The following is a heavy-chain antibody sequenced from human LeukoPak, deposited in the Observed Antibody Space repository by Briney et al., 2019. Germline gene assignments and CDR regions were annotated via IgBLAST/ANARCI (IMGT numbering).Heavy chain of an antibody. J-gene: IGHJ4*02. CDR2: ISGRGGST. V-gene: IGHV3-23*01. CDR1: DFTFGDFA. D-gene: IGHD3-22*01. Sequence: GGSLRLSCTGYDFTFGDFAVTWVRQAPAKGLEWVSGISGRGGSTYYADSVKGRFTISRDNSKNTLYLQMNSLRAEDTAVYYCAKDRQARGSSGYYGGVNFDFWGQGTLVTVSS. CDR3: AKDRQARGSSGYYGGVNFDF.